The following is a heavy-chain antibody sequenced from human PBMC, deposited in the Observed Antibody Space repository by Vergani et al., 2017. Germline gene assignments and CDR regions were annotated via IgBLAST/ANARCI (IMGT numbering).Heavy chain of an antibody. Sequence: EVQLVESGGGLVKPGGSLRLSCAASGFTFSNAWLSWVRHAPGKGLEWVGRIKSKTDGGTTDYAAPVKGRFTISRDDSKNSLYLQMNSLKTEDTAVYYCARGPNLGYCSGGSCYQEFDYWGQGTLVTVSS. CDR2: IKSKTDGGTT. J-gene: IGHJ4*02. V-gene: IGHV3-15*01. D-gene: IGHD2-15*01. CDR1: GFTFSNAW. CDR3: ARGPNLGYCSGGSCYQEFDY.